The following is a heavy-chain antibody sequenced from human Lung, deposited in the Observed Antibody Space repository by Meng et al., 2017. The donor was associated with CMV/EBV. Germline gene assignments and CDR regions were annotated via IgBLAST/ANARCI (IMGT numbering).Heavy chain of an antibody. CDR2: IIPILGIA. V-gene: IGHV1-69*10. CDR3: ASLGYCSSTSCPFYYYYGMDV. D-gene: IGHD2-2*01. CDR1: GGTFSSYA. Sequence: SVXVSXKASGGTFSSYAISWVRKAPGQGLEWMGGIIPILGIANYAQKFQGRVTITADKSTSTAYMELSSLRSEDTAVYYCASLGYCSSTSCPFYYYYGMDVWXQGTTVTVSS. J-gene: IGHJ6*02.